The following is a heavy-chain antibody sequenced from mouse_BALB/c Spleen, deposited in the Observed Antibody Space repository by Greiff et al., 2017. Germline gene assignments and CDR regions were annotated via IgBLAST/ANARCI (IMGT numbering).Heavy chain of an antibody. D-gene: IGHD1-1*01. CDR3: AALITTAMDY. J-gene: IGHJ4*01. Sequence: EVQLQQSGAELVKPGASVKLSCTASGFNIKDTYMHWVKQRPEQGLEWIGRIDPANGNTKYDPKFQGKATITADTTSNTAYLQLSSLTSEDTAVYYCAALITTAMDYWGQGTSVTVSA. CDR1: GFNIKDTY. CDR2: IDPANGNT. V-gene: IGHV14-3*02.